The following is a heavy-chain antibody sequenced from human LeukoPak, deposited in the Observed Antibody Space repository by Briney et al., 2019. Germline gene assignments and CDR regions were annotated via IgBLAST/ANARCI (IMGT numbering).Heavy chain of an antibody. CDR1: GGSINRYY. J-gene: IGHJ4*02. CDR2: VYYSGST. Sequence: SETLSLTCTVSGGSINRYYWSWIRQPPGKGVEWIGFVYYSGSTSYNPSLESRLTISVDTSKNQFSLKLSSATAADTAVYYCARRLNYFDSSGYYFDYWGLGTLVTVSS. D-gene: IGHD3-22*01. V-gene: IGHV4-59*01. CDR3: ARRLNYFDSSGYYFDY.